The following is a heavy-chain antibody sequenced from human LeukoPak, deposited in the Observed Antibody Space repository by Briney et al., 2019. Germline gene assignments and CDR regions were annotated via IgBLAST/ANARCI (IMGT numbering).Heavy chain of an antibody. D-gene: IGHD1-26*01. CDR3: ARDPYSGNYGAYYYYYMDV. CDR2: ITSSSSYI. Sequence: GGSLRLSCAASGFTFTSYNMNWVRQAPGKGLEWVSSITSSSSYIYYADSVKGRFTISRDNAKNLLYLQMDSLRVEDTAVYYCARDPYSGNYGAYYYYYMDVWGKGTTVTISS. J-gene: IGHJ6*03. V-gene: IGHV3-21*06. CDR1: GFTFTSYN.